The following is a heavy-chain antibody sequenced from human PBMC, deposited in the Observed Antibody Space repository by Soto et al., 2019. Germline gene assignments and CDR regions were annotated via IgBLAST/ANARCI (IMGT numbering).Heavy chain of an antibody. Sequence: QLQLQESGPGLVKPSETLSLTCTVSGGSISSSSYYWGWIRQPPGKGLEWIGSIYYSGSTYYNPSHKSRVTIPVDPSKNQCSLKLSSVTAADTAVYYCARHQSHSRSSVDPWGQGTLVTVSS. D-gene: IGHD6-13*01. CDR2: IYYSGST. CDR1: GGSISSSSYY. V-gene: IGHV4-39*01. CDR3: ARHQSHSRSSVDP. J-gene: IGHJ5*02.